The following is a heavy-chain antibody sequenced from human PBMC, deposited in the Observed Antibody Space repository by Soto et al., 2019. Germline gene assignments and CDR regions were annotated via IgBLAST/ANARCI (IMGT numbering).Heavy chain of an antibody. D-gene: IGHD6-13*01. CDR1: GGSFSGYY. CDR3: ARDSSSWYSEYFQH. CDR2: INHSGST. Sequence: NPSETLSLTCAVYGGSFSGYYWSWIRQPPGKGLEWIGEINHSGSTNYNPSLKSRVTISVDTSKNQFPLKLSSVTAADTAVYYCARDSSSWYSEYFQHWRQVTLVT. V-gene: IGHV4-34*01. J-gene: IGHJ1*01.